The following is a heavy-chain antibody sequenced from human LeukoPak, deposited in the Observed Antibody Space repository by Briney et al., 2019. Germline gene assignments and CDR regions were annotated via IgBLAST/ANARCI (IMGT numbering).Heavy chain of an antibody. Sequence: PGGSLRLSCAASGFTFSSYWMHWVRQAPGKGLVWVSRVYSDGGRTNYADSVKGRFTISGDTAKNTLYLQMNSLRAEDTAVYYCARSGRGGAFDMWGQGTMVTVSS. CDR1: GFTFSSYW. CDR3: ARSGRGGAFDM. J-gene: IGHJ3*02. V-gene: IGHV3-74*01. CDR2: VYSDGGRT. D-gene: IGHD1-26*01.